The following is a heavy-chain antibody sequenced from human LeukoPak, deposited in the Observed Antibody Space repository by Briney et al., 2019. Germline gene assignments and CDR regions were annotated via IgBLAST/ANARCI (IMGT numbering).Heavy chain of an antibody. CDR3: ATLIQLWLRRYFDY. D-gene: IGHD5-18*01. Sequence: ASVKVSCKVSGYTLTELSMHWVRQAPGKGLEWMGGFDPEDGETIYAQKFQDRVTMTEDTSTDTAYMELSSLRSEDTAVYYCATLIQLWLRRYFDYWGQGTLVTVSS. CDR2: FDPEDGET. CDR1: GYTLTELS. J-gene: IGHJ4*02. V-gene: IGHV1-24*01.